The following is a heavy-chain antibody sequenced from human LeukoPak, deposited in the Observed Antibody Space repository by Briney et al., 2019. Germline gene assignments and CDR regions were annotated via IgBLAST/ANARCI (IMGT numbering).Heavy chain of an antibody. Sequence: GGSLRLSCEASGFTFDDYAMFWVRQTPRKGLEWVSYISWNSGIVDYADSVKGRFTISRDNAKNSLFLQMDSLRVEDTALYYCAKGAIFGVVGPLDYWGQGTLVTVSS. J-gene: IGHJ4*02. V-gene: IGHV3-9*01. CDR2: ISWNSGIV. CDR1: GFTFDDYA. D-gene: IGHD3-3*01. CDR3: AKGAIFGVVGPLDY.